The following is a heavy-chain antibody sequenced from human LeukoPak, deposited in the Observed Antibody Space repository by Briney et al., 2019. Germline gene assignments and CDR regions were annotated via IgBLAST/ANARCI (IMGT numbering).Heavy chain of an antibody. Sequence: PGGSLRLSCAASGFTFTSYVMSWVRQAPGKGLEWVSATSGSGGNTYYADSVKGRFTISRDNSKNTLYLQMNSLRAEDTAVYYCARRGESTNYGDYRFDSWGQGTLVTVSS. CDR3: ARRGESTNYGDYRFDS. D-gene: IGHD4-17*01. V-gene: IGHV3-23*01. CDR2: TSGSGGNT. J-gene: IGHJ4*02. CDR1: GFTFTSYV.